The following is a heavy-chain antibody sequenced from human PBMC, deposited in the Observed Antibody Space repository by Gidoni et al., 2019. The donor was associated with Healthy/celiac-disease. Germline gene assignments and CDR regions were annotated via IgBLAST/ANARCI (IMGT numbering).Heavy chain of an antibody. CDR2: IYYSEST. CDR3: ARDKGRVGVSGINWVDP. CDR1: GGSLSSVGYY. Sequence: QVQLQASGPGLVQPSQTLSLTCTVSGGSLSSVGYYWSWIRQHPGKGLEWSGYIYYSESTYYNPSLKSRVTISVDTSKNQFSLKLSSVTAADTAVYYCARDKGRVGVSGINWVDPWGQGTLVTVSS. V-gene: IGHV4-31*03. D-gene: IGHD3-16*01. J-gene: IGHJ5*02.